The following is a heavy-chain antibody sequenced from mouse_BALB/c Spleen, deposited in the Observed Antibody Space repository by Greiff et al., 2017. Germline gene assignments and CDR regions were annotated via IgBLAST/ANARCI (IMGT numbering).Heavy chain of an antibody. CDR3: TRGGGVRRAYWYFDV. V-gene: IGHV1S81*02. D-gene: IGHD2-14*01. J-gene: IGHJ1*01. CDR2: INPSNGGT. Sequence: QVQLQQSGAELVKPGASVKLSCKASGYTFTSYYMYWVKQRPGQGLEWIGEINPSNGGTNFNEKFKSKATLTVDKSSSTAYMQLSSLTSEDSAVYYCTRGGGVRRAYWYFDVWGAGTTVTVSS. CDR1: GYTFTSYY.